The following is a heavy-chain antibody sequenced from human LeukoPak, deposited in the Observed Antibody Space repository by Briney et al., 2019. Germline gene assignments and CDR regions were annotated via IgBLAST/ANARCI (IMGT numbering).Heavy chain of an antibody. CDR1: GFTFSSYA. V-gene: IGHV3-23*01. CDR2: ISGSGGRT. J-gene: IGHJ5*02. Sequence: GGSLRLSCAASGFTFSSYAMSWVRQAPGKGLEWVSAISGSGGRTYYADSVKGRFTISRDNSKNTLYLQMNSLRAEDTAVYYCAKVRAITFGGVIGPFDPWGQGTLVTVSS. D-gene: IGHD3-16*02. CDR3: AKVRAITFGGVIGPFDP.